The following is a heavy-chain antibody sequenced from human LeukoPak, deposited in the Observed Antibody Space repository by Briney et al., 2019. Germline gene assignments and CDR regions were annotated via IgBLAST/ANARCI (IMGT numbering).Heavy chain of an antibody. CDR2: IIPIFGTA. CDR3: ASGLYNRWLSYKCLDY. Sequence: SVKVSCKASGGTFSSYAIIWVRRAPGQGLEWMGGIIPIFGTANYAQKFQGRVTITADESTSTAYMELSSLRSEDTAVYYCASGLYNRWLSYKCLDYWGQGTLVTVSS. D-gene: IGHD3-22*01. J-gene: IGHJ4*02. CDR1: GGTFSSYA. V-gene: IGHV1-69*01.